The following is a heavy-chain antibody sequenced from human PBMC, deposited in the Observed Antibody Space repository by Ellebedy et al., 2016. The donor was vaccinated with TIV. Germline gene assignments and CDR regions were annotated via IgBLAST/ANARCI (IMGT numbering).Heavy chain of an antibody. J-gene: IGHJ5*02. CDR2: IDPSDSYT. Sequence: SCKGSGYSFTSYWISWVRQMPGKGLEWMGRIDPSDSYTNYSPSSQGHVTISADKSISTAYLQWSSLKASDTAMYYCARHFGDYRWGGVSNWFDPWGQGTLVTVSS. V-gene: IGHV5-10-1*01. CDR1: GYSFTSYW. D-gene: IGHD4-17*01. CDR3: ARHFGDYRWGGVSNWFDP.